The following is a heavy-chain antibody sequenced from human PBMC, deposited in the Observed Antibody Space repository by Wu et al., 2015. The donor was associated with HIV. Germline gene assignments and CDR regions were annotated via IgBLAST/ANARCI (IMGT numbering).Heavy chain of an antibody. V-gene: IGHV1-2*02. D-gene: IGHD4-11*01. CDR1: GYSFTNYY. CDR2: INPSGGAT. CDR3: ARDATPITTEFDY. Sequence: QVQLLQSGAEVKKPGASVKVSCGTSGYSFTNYYIHWVRQAPGHGLEWMAWINPSGGATIYAEAFEGRVTLSTDTSMKTVYMELESLTSGDTAMYFCARDATPITTEFDYWGQGTLITVSS. J-gene: IGHJ4*02.